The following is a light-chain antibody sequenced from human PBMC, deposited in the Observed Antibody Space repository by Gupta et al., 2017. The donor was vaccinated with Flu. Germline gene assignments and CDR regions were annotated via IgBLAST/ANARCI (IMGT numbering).Light chain of an antibody. J-gene: IGLJ2*01. CDR2: QDN. Sequence: SYELTQPPSVSVSPGQTASITCSGDKLGSKYACWYQQKPGQSPVLVIFQDNNRPSGIPERFSGSNSGKKATLTIRGTQAMDEADYYCQEWDSSTGVFGGGTRLTVL. CDR3: QEWDSSTGV. V-gene: IGLV3-1*01. CDR1: KLGSKY.